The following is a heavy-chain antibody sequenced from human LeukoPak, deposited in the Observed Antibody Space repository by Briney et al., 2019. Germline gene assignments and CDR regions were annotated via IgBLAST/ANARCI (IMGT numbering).Heavy chain of an antibody. CDR2: ISASGDST. CDR3: AKDRGNNYGYDYYGVDV. D-gene: IGHD3-10*01. CDR1: GFTFNNYA. V-gene: IGHV3-23*01. J-gene: IGHJ6*02. Sequence: GGSLRLSCAASGFTFNNYAMSWVRQAPGKGLEWVSGISASGDSTYYADSVKGRFTISRHNSKNTLYLQMNALRAGDTAIYYCAKDRGNNYGYDYYGVDVWGQGTTVTVSS.